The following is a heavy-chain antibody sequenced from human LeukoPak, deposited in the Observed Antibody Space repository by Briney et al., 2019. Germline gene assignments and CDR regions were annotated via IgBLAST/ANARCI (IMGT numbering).Heavy chain of an antibody. V-gene: IGHV3-23*01. CDR1: GFTFSSYA. D-gene: IGHD1-20*01. CDR3: AKSITNLDAFDI. J-gene: IGHJ3*02. CDR2: ISGSGGST. Sequence: GGSLRLSRAASGFTFSSYAMSWVRQAPGKGLEWVSAISGSGGSTYYADSVKGRFTISRDNSKNTLYLQMNSLRAEDTAVYYCAKSITNLDAFDIWGQGTMVTVSS.